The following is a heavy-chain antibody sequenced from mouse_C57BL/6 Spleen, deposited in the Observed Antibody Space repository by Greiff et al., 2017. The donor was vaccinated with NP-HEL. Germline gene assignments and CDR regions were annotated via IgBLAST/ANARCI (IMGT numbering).Heavy chain of an antibody. D-gene: IGHD3-2*02. CDR3: ARKSSGSDY. V-gene: IGHV1-26*01. Sequence: EVQLQQSGPELVKPGASVKISCKASGYTFTDYYMNWVKQSHGKSLEWIGDINPNNGGTSYNQKFKGKATLTVDKSSSTAYMGLRSLTSEDSAVYYWARKSSGSDYWGQGTSVTVSS. CDR2: INPNNGGT. J-gene: IGHJ4*01. CDR1: GYTFTDYY.